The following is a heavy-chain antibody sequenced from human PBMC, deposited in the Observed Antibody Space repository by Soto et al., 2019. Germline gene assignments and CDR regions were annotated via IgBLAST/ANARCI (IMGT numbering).Heavy chain of an antibody. CDR2: IYYSGST. J-gene: IGHJ4*02. CDR1: GGSISSYY. CDR3: ARVFDSSGYYPALDY. V-gene: IGHV4-59*01. Sequence: PSETLSLTCTVSGGSISSYYWSWIRQPPGKGLEWIGYIYYSGSTNYNPSLKSRVTISVDTSKNQFSLKLSSVTAADTAVYYCARVFDSSGYYPALDYWGQGTLVTVSS. D-gene: IGHD3-22*01.